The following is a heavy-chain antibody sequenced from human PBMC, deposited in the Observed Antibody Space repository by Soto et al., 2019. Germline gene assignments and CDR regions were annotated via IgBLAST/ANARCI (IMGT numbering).Heavy chain of an antibody. CDR3: AREHVARYYNVLGY. CDR2: LSYDVRNK. CDR1: GFTFSTYS. V-gene: IGHV3-30*04. D-gene: IGHD3-22*01. J-gene: IGHJ4*02. Sequence: QVQLVESGGGVVQPGRSLRLSCAASGFTFSTYSMHWVRQAPGKGLDWVAVLSYDVRNKFYADSVKGRFTISRDNAKNTLYLQMNSLRTDDTAVYYCAREHVARYYNVLGYWGQGTLVTVSS.